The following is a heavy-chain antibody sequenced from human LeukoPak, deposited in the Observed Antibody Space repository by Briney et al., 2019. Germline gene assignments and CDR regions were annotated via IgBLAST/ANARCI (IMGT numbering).Heavy chain of an antibody. Sequence: SGTLSLTCTVSGGSISSSSYYWGWIRQPPGKGREWIGSIYYSGSTYYNPSLKSRVTISVDTSKNQFSLKLSSVTAADTAVYYCARHPIVVVPATNENWYFDLWGRGTLVTVSS. CDR3: ARHPIVVVPATNENWYFDL. CDR1: GGSISSSSYY. D-gene: IGHD2-2*01. J-gene: IGHJ2*01. V-gene: IGHV4-39*01. CDR2: IYYSGST.